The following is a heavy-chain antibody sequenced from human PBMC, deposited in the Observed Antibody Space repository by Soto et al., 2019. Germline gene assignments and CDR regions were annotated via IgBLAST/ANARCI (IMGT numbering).Heavy chain of an antibody. CDR1: EYTFTSYD. CDR3: ARWPDGYYYYGMDV. CDR2: MNPNSGNT. Sequence: QVQLEQSGAEVKKPGASVKVSCKASEYTFTSYDINWVRQATGQGLEWMGWMNPNSGNTGYAQKFQGRVTMTRNTSISTAYMELSSLRSEDTAVYYCARWPDGYYYYGMDVWGQGTTVTVFS. J-gene: IGHJ6*02. V-gene: IGHV1-8*01.